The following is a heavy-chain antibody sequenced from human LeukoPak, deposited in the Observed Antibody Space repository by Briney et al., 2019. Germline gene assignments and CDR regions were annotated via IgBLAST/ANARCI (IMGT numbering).Heavy chain of an antibody. V-gene: IGHV5-51*01. Sequence: GESLKISCKGSGYSFTSYWIGWVRQMPGKGLELMGIIYPGDSDTRYSPSFQGQVTISDDKSISTAYLQWSSLKASDPAMYYCARHTAFYWEWLRPFDYWGQGTLVTVSS. CDR2: IYPGDSDT. D-gene: IGHD5-12*01. CDR1: GYSFTSYW. J-gene: IGHJ4*02. CDR3: ARHTAFYWEWLRPFDY.